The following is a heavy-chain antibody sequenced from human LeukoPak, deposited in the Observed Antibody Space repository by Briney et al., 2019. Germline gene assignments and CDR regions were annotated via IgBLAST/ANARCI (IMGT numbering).Heavy chain of an antibody. CDR1: GGTFSSYA. D-gene: IGHD1-1*01. V-gene: IGHV1-69*06. Sequence: VASVKVSCKASGGTFSSYAISWVRQAPGQGLEWMGGIIPIFGTANYAQKFQGRVTITADKSTSTAYMELSSLRSEDTAVYYCAKDGPAGYNWNDLGVMHFDYWGQGTLVTVSS. CDR3: AKDGPAGYNWNDLGVMHFDY. J-gene: IGHJ4*02. CDR2: IIPIFGTA.